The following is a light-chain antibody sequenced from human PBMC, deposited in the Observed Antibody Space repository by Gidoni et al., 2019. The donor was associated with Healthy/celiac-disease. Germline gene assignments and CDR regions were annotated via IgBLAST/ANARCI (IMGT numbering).Light chain of an antibody. J-gene: IGKJ1*01. CDR2: DAS. V-gene: IGKV1-33*01. CDR3: QQYDXXPXT. Sequence: DIQMTQSPSSLSASVGDRVTITCQASQDISNYLNWYQQKPGKAPKLLIYDASNLETGVPSRFSGXGXGTDFTFTISSLQPEDIATYYCQQYDXXPXTFGQGTKVEIK. CDR1: QDISNY.